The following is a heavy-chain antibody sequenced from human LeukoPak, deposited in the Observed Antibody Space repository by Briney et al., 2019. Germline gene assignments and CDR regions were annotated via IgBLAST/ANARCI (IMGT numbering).Heavy chain of an antibody. V-gene: IGHV3-30-3*01. Sequence: PGRSLRLSCAASGFTFSSYAMHWVRQAPGKGLEWVAVISYDGSNKYYADSVKGRFTISRDNARNSLYLQINNLRGEDTAIYYCARDAGNSGYGCDLWGQGTLVTVSS. CDR3: ARDAGNSGYGCDL. CDR1: GFTFSSYA. J-gene: IGHJ5*02. CDR2: ISYDGSNK. D-gene: IGHD5-12*01.